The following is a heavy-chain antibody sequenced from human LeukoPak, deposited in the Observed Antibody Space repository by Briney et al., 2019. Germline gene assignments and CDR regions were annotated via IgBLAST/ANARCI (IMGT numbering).Heavy chain of an antibody. CDR1: GFTFSSHW. V-gene: IGHV3-74*01. CDR2: INSDGSST. J-gene: IGHJ4*02. Sequence: GGSLRLSCAASGFTFSSHWMSWVRQAPGKGLVWVSRINSDGSSTSYADSVKGRFTISRDNSKNTLYLQMNSLRAEDTAVYYCAKGRSWELLSPLDYWGQGTLVTVSS. CDR3: AKGRSWELLSPLDY. D-gene: IGHD1-26*01.